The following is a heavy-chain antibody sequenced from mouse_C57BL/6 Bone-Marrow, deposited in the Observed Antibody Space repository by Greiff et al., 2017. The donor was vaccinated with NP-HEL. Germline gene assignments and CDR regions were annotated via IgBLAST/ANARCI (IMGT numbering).Heavy chain of an antibody. CDR3: AAGDGYYEAY. V-gene: IGHV14-2*01. Sequence: VQLQQSGAELVKPGASVKLSCTASGFNFKAYYMHWVKQRTEQGLEWIGRIDPEDGETKYAQKFKGKATITADTSSNTAYLQLSSLTSEDTAVYYGAAGDGYYEAYWGQGTLVTVSA. D-gene: IGHD2-3*01. CDR2: IDPEDGET. J-gene: IGHJ3*01. CDR1: GFNFKAYY.